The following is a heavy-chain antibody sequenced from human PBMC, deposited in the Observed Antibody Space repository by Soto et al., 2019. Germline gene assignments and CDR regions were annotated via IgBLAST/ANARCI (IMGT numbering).Heavy chain of an antibody. D-gene: IGHD3-16*02. CDR2: IYYSGST. Sequence: QVQLQESGPGLVKPSQTLSLTCTVSGGSISSGDSYWSWICQPPGKGLEWIGYIYYSGSTYYNPSLKSRINISADTSKSEFSLKLSSVTAADTAVYYCARATRYDYVWGSYRHYYGMDVWGQGTTVTVSS. CDR1: GGSISSGDSY. CDR3: ARATRYDYVWGSYRHYYGMDV. J-gene: IGHJ6*02. V-gene: IGHV4-30-4*01.